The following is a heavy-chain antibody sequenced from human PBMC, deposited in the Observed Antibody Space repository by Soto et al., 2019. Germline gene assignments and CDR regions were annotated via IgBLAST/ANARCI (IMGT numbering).Heavy chain of an antibody. CDR3: ARMGPRAARPSY. J-gene: IGHJ4*02. D-gene: IGHD6-6*01. CDR2: VSSSGTTM. V-gene: IGHV3-11*01. Sequence: QVQLAESGGGLVEPGGYLRISWAASGFTFSDYDMSWIRQSPGNGLEWVSFVSSSGTTMYFADSVKGRFTISRDTAKNSLYLQVNSLRAEDTAVYYCARMGPRAARPSYWGQGTLVTVSS. CDR1: GFTFSDYD.